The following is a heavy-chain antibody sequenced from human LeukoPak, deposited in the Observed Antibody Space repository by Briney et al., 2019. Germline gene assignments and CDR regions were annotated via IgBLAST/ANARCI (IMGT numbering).Heavy chain of an antibody. J-gene: IGHJ4*02. V-gene: IGHV3-30-3*01. Sequence: GGSLRLSCAASGFTFSSYAMHWVRQAPDKGLEWVAVISYDGSNKYYADSVKGRFTISRDNSKNTLYLQMNSLRAEDTAVYYCARDRVEDRSVFYGSGRYFDYWGQGTLVTVSS. D-gene: IGHD3-10*01. CDR3: ARDRVEDRSVFYGSGRYFDY. CDR2: ISYDGSNK. CDR1: GFTFSSYA.